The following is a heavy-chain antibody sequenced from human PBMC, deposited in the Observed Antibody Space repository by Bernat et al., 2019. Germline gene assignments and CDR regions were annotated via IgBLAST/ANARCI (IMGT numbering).Heavy chain of an antibody. V-gene: IGHV3-23*01. CDR3: AKDRVGCSSTSCYMTDAFDI. J-gene: IGHJ3*02. CDR2: ISGSGGST. CDR1: GFTFSSYA. Sequence: EVQLLESGGGLVQPGGSLRLSCAASGFTFSSYAMSWVRQAPGKGLEWASAISGSGGSTCRADAVKGRYTISRANAKNTLYLKMNSLSAEYTAVYYCAKDRVGCSSTSCYMTDAFDIWGQGTMVTVSS. D-gene: IGHD2-2*02.